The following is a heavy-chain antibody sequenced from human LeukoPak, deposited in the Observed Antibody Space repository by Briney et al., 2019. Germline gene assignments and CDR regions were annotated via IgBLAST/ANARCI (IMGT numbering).Heavy chain of an antibody. J-gene: IGHJ4*02. CDR3: ARQACSGGSCYFDY. CDR2: IYYSGST. V-gene: IGHV4-39*01. D-gene: IGHD2-15*01. Sequence: SETLSLTCTVSGGSISSSSYYWGWIRQPPGNGLEWIGSIYYSGSTYYNPSLKSRVTISVDTSKNQFSLKLSSVTAADTAVYYCARQACSGGSCYFDYWGQGTLVTVSS. CDR1: GGSISSSSYY.